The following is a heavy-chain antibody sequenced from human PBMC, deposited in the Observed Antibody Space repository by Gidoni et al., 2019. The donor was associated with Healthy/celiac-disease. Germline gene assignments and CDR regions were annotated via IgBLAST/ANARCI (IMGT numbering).Heavy chain of an antibody. D-gene: IGHD4-17*01. CDR2: IRSKAYGGTT. Sequence: EVQLVESGGGLVQPGRSLRLSCTASGFNFGDYAMSCFRQAPGMGLEWVGFIRSKAYGGTTEYAASVKGRFTISRDDSKSIAYLQMNSLKTEDTAVYYCTRDSRTTVTTFDYWGQGTLVTVSS. J-gene: IGHJ4*02. CDR3: TRDSRTTVTTFDY. CDR1: GFNFGDYA. V-gene: IGHV3-49*03.